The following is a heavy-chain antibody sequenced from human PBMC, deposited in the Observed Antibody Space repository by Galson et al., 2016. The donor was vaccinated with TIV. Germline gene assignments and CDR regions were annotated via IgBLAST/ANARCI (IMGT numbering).Heavy chain of an antibody. V-gene: IGHV3-9*01. D-gene: IGHD2-15*01. CDR1: GFTFEEYA. Sequence: SLRLSCAGSGFTFEEYAMHWVRQAPGKGLEWVSGINWNSDKVGYADFVKGRFTISRDNAKNSLYLQMRSLRVEDTALYYCAKTNIYLRTVVADGAFDSWGQGTLVTVSS. CDR3: AKTNIYLRTVVADGAFDS. CDR2: INWNSDKV. J-gene: IGHJ3*02.